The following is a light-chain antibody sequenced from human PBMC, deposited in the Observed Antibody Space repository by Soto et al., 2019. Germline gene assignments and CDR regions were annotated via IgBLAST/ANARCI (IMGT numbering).Light chain of an antibody. CDR3: VTLDDRLSAGV. CDR2: KNA. V-gene: IGLV1-47*01. Sequence: QSVLTQPPSASGTPGQRVTISCSGTSSNIGSNYVYWHQHLPGTAPRPLIYKNAQRPSGVPDRFSGSKAGTSASLAISGLRPEDESDYYCVTLDDRLSAGVFGGGTKLTVL. CDR1: SSNIGSNY. J-gene: IGLJ3*02.